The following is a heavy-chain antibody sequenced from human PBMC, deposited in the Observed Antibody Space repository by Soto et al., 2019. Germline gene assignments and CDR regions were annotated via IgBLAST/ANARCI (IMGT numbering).Heavy chain of an antibody. CDR3: AKPGVMSGYYRHNFDY. J-gene: IGHJ4*02. Sequence: ELQLLESGGGLVQPGGSLRLSCAASGFSFSSYAMSWVRQAPGKGLEWVSAITGSSGSTYYADSVKGRFTISRDNSKNTLDLQMNSLRADDTAVYYCAKPGVMSGYYRHNFDYWGQGILVTVSS. CDR1: GFSFSSYA. CDR2: ITGSSGST. D-gene: IGHD3-3*01. V-gene: IGHV3-23*01.